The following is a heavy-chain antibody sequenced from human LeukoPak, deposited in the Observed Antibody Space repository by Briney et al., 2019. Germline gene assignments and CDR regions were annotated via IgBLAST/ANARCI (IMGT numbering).Heavy chain of an antibody. CDR3: ARESTNYDFWSGYHEKYYFDY. Sequence: SETLSLTCTVSGGSISPYYWSWIRQPAGKGLEWIGRIYTSGNSNYNPSLKSRVTMSVDTSKNQFSLKLSSVTAADTAVYYCARESTNYDFWSGYHEKYYFDYWGQGTLVTVSS. D-gene: IGHD3-3*01. CDR1: GGSISPYY. CDR2: IYTSGNS. J-gene: IGHJ4*02. V-gene: IGHV4-4*07.